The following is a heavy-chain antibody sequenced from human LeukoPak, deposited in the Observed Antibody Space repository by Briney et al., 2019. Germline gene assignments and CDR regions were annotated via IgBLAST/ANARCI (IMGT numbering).Heavy chain of an antibody. D-gene: IGHD2-2*01. Sequence: SETLSLTCSVSGGFNTHYYWTWIRQPPGKGLEWIGYMYHGGHTNYNSSLKSRVTISIDTSKKQFSLKVRSVTAADTAVYYCARDRRVYCSGSSCSYYFDFWSQGTLVTVSS. CDR1: GGFNTHYY. CDR3: ARDRRVYCSGSSCSYYFDF. J-gene: IGHJ4*02. V-gene: IGHV4-59*01. CDR2: MYHGGHT.